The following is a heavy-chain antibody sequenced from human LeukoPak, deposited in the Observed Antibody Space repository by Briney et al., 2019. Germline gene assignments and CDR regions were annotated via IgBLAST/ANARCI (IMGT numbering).Heavy chain of an antibody. CDR2: ISAYNGNT. CDR1: GYTFTSYG. CDR3: ARGAASPWHPAFDY. V-gene: IGHV1-18*01. J-gene: IGHJ4*02. D-gene: IGHD6-13*01. Sequence: GASVKVSCKASGYTFTSYGISWVRQAPGQGLEWMGWISAYNGNTNYAQKLQGRVAMTTDTSTSTAYMELRSLRSDDTAVYYCARGAASPWHPAFDYWGQGTLVTVSS.